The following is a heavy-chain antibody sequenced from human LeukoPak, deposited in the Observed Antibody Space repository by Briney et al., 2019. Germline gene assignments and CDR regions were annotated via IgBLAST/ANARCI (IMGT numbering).Heavy chain of an antibody. CDR1: GFTFGSYW. Sequence: GGSLRLSCAASGFTFGSYWMTWVRQAPGKGLEWVAVIWYDGSNKYYADSVKGRFTISRDNSKNTLYLQMNSLRAEDTAVYYCARGGSSGYYYAYWGQGTLVTVPS. V-gene: IGHV3-33*08. CDR3: ARGGSSGYYYAY. J-gene: IGHJ4*02. D-gene: IGHD3-22*01. CDR2: IWYDGSNK.